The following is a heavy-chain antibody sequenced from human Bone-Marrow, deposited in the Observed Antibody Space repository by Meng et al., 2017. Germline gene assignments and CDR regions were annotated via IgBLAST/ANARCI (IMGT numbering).Heavy chain of an antibody. Sequence: GSLRLSCTVSGYSISSGYYWGWIRQPPGKGLEWIGSIYHSGSTYYNPSLKSRVTISVDTSKNQFSLKLSSVTAADTAVYYYARVCSSTSCFDYWGQGTLVTVSS. V-gene: IGHV4-38-2*02. CDR2: IYHSGST. CDR3: ARVCSSTSCFDY. J-gene: IGHJ4*01. D-gene: IGHD2-2*01. CDR1: GYSISSGYY.